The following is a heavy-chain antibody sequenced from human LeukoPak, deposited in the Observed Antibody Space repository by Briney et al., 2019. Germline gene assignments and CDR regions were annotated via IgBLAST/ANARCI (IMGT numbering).Heavy chain of an antibody. Sequence: GGSLRLSCAASGFTFSSYAISWVRQAPGKGLEWVSAISGSVGRTYYADSVKGRFTISRDNSKNTLYLQMNSLRAEDTAVYYCAKVMDSYSSSWYQNPYYFDYWGQGTLVTVSS. V-gene: IGHV3-23*01. CDR3: AKVMDSYSSSWYQNPYYFDY. CDR2: ISGSVGRT. CDR1: GFTFSSYA. D-gene: IGHD6-13*01. J-gene: IGHJ4*02.